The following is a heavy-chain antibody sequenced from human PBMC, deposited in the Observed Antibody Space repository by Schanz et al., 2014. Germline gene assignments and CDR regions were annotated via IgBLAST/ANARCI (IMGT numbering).Heavy chain of an antibody. J-gene: IGHJ4*02. D-gene: IGHD4-17*01. Sequence: EVHLVESGGGLVQPGGSLRLSCAASGFTFSSSWMHWVRQAPGKGLVWVSRTSHDGSFTTFADSVKGRFTISRDNARNTLYLQMNSLRAEDTAVYYCTRDTDYHFDHWGQGTLVTVSS. CDR3: TRDTDYHFDH. CDR2: TSHDGSFT. V-gene: IGHV3-74*01. CDR1: GFTFSSSW.